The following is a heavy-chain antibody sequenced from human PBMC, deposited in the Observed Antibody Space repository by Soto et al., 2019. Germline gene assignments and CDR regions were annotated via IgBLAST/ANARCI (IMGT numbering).Heavy chain of an antibody. V-gene: IGHV3-23*01. CDR3: ATSFRYFDN. J-gene: IGHJ4*02. Sequence: GSLRLSWAGSGFTPTRTPLSWVRQPPGKGLEWVTTISGTASRTYYVDSVNGRFFISRDNSKNTVTLQMNNLTLDDTAVYYCATSFRYFDNWGQGTRVTVSS. D-gene: IGHD3-9*01. CDR1: GFTPTRTP. CDR2: ISGTASRT.